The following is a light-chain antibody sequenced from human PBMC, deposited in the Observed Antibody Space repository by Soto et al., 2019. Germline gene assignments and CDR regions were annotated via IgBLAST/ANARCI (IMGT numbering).Light chain of an antibody. J-gene: IGKJ2*01. CDR2: WAS. Sequence: DIVMTQSPDSLAVSLGERATINCKSSQNILYSSNNKNYLSWYQQKPGQPPKLLISWASTRESGVPDRFTGSGSGTDFTLTISTLQAEDVPVYYCQQYFSTPPYTFGQGTKLEIK. V-gene: IGKV4-1*01. CDR1: QNILYSSNNKNY. CDR3: QQYFSTPPYT.